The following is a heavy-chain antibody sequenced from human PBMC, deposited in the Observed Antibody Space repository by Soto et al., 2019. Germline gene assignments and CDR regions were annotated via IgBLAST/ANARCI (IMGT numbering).Heavy chain of an antibody. CDR1: GYTFTGYY. V-gene: IGHV1-2*04. CDR3: ARVGVGEELELQTKDYYGMDV. D-gene: IGHD1-7*01. J-gene: IGHJ6*02. Sequence: ASVNVSCKASGYTFTGYYMHWVRQTPGQGLEWMGWINPNSGGTNYAQKFQGWVTMTRDTSISTAYMELSRLRSDDTAVYYCARVGVGEELELQTKDYYGMDVWGQGTTVTVSS. CDR2: INPNSGGT.